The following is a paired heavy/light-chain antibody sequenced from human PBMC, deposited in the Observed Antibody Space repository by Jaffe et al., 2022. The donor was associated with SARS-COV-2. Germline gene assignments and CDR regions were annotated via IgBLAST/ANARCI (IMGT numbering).Light chain of an antibody. CDR2: WAS. CDR1: QSVLYSSNNKNY. CDR3: QQSYSSPYT. Sequence: DIVMTQSPDSLAVSLGERATIKCKSSQSVLYSSNNKNYLTWYQQKAGQPPKLLIYWASTRESGVPDRFSGSGSGTDFSLTISSLQAEDVAVYYCQQSYSSPYTFGQGTKLEIK. J-gene: IGKJ2*01. V-gene: IGKV4-1*01.
Heavy chain of an antibody. J-gene: IGHJ4*02. V-gene: IGHV3-23*01. CDR3: VKYAGTDFGDQIPDYYFDY. CDR1: GFTFRSYA. CDR2: ISSRGGTT. D-gene: IGHD4-17*01. Sequence: EVQLLESGGGLVQPGGSLRLSCAASGFTFRSYAMSWVRQAPGKGLEWVSAISSRGGTTDYAVSVKGRFTISRDNSKNTVYLQMSSLRAEDTALYYCVKYAGTDFGDQIPDYYFDYWGQGTLVTVSS.